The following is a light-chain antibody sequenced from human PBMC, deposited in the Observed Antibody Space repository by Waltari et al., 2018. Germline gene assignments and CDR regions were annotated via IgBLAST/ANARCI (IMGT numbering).Light chain of an antibody. CDR2: SNN. CDR3: ASWDDSLNGVV. Sequence: QSVVTQPPSASGTPGQRVTISCSGSSSNIGSYTVNWYQLLPGTAPKLPIYSNNQRPSGVPDRFAGSKSGTSASLAISGLQSEDEADYYCASWDDSLNGVVFGGGTKLTVL. CDR1: SSNIGSYT. J-gene: IGLJ2*01. V-gene: IGLV1-44*01.